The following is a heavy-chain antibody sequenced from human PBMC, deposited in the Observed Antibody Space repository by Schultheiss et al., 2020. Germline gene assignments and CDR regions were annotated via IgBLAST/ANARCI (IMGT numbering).Heavy chain of an antibody. CDR3: ARGNIVVVVADGYYYGMDV. CDR1: GGTFSSYA. CDR2: IIPIFGTA. D-gene: IGHD2-15*01. J-gene: IGHJ6*02. Sequence: SVKVSCKASGGTFSSYAISWVRQAPGQGLEWMGGIIPIFGTANYAQKFQGRVTITADESTSTAYMELSSLRSEDTAVYYCARGNIVVVVADGYYYGMDVWGQGTTVNVSS. V-gene: IGHV1-69*13.